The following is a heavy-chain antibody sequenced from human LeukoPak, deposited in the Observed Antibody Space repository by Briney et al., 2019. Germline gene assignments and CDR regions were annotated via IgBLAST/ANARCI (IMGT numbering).Heavy chain of an antibody. D-gene: IGHD1-26*01. CDR1: GGSISSYY. CDR3: AREWELLGAGWFDP. Sequence: PSETLSFTCTVSGGSISSYYWSWLRQPAGKGLEGVGRIYTGGSTNYNPSLKSRFTISVDTSKNQFSLKLSSVTAADTAVCYCAREWELLGAGWFDPWGQGTLITVSS. CDR2: IYTGGST. J-gene: IGHJ5*02. V-gene: IGHV4-4*07.